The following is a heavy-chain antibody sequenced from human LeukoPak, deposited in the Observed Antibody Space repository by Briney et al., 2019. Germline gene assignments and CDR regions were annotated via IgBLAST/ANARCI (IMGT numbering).Heavy chain of an antibody. CDR1: GGSLSSYY. V-gene: IGHV4-4*07. J-gene: IGHJ4*02. D-gene: IGHD3-10*01. Sequence: SETLSLTCTVSGGSLSSYYWSWIRQPAGKGLECIGRIYTSGSTNYNPSLKSRVTMSVDTSTNQSSLKLSSVTAADTAVYYCARGGEGYHFGSASQDYWGQGTLVTVSS. CDR3: ARGGEGYHFGSASQDY. CDR2: IYTSGST.